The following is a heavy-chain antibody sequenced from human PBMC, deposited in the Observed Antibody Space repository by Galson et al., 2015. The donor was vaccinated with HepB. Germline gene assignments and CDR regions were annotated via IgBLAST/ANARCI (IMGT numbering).Heavy chain of an antibody. J-gene: IGHJ4*02. D-gene: IGHD4-17*01. CDR3: ARGTTVATHSLDH. CDR2: IDWDDDK. CDR1: GFSLCSSSMC. Sequence: PALVKPTQTLTLTCNFSGFSLCSSSMCVSWIRQPPGKALEWLARIDWDDDKYYSTSLRTRLTISKDTSKDQVVLTMTNMDPVDTATYYCARGTTVATHSLDHWGQGTLVTVSS. V-gene: IGHV2-70*11.